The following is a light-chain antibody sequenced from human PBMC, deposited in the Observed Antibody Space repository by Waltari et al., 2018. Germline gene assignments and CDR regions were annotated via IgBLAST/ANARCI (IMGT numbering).Light chain of an antibody. CDR1: QSVSSRH. J-gene: IGKJ2*01. CDR2: DAS. Sequence: ENVLTQPPGTLSLSPGEGATLSCRASQSVSSRHLAWYQQKPGQAPSLLIYDASSRATGIPDRFSGSASGTDFTLTISRLEPEDSAVYYCQQYGSSPLYTFGQGTKLEIK. CDR3: QQYGSSPLYT. V-gene: IGKV3-20*01.